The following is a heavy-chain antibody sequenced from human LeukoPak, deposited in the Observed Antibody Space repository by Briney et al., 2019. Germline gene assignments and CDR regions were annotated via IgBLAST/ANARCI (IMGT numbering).Heavy chain of an antibody. Sequence: GGSLRLSCAASGFTFSSYWMSWVRQAPGKGLEWVANIKQDGSEKYYVDSVKGRFTITRDNAKNSLYLQMDSLRAEDAAVFYCARRHGSGYYDTSGYPIDLWGQGTLVSLSS. D-gene: IGHD3-22*01. CDR1: GFTFSSYW. CDR2: IKQDGSEK. J-gene: IGHJ5*02. CDR3: ARRHGSGYYDTSGYPIDL. V-gene: IGHV3-7*01.